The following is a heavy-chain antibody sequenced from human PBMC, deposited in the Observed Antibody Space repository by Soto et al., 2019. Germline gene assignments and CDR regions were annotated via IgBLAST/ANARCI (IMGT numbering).Heavy chain of an antibody. D-gene: IGHD3-22*01. CDR2: LYHSGST. CDR3: ARESPPTYYYDSSGYYNNWFDP. V-gene: IGHV4-4*02. Sequence: SETLSLTCAVSGGSISSSNWWSWVGQPPGKGLEWIGELYHSGSTNYKPSLKSRVTISVDKSTNQFSLKLSSVTAADTAVYYCARESPPTYYYDSSGYYNNWFDPWGQGTLVTVSS. J-gene: IGHJ5*02. CDR1: GGSISSSNW.